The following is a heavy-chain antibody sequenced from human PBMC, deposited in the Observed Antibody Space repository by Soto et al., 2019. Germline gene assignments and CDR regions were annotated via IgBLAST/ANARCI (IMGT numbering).Heavy chain of an antibody. CDR3: AKDVYASGSPGAFDV. V-gene: IGHV3-23*01. J-gene: IGHJ3*01. CDR2: ISGSGGIP. D-gene: IGHD6-19*01. CDR1: GFTFSNYV. Sequence: LSCAASGFTFSNYVMTWVRRPPGKGLEWVSSISGSGGIPYYADSVKGRFTISRDNSKNTLSLQMNSLRAEDTAVYYCAKDVYASGSPGAFDVWGQGTMVTVSS.